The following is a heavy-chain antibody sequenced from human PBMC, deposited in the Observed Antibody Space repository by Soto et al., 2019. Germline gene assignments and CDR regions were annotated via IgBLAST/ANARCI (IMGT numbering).Heavy chain of an antibody. J-gene: IGHJ5*02. CDR3: ASGVAVADARFDP. D-gene: IGHD6-19*01. V-gene: IGHV5-10-1*01. Sequence: SPSFQGHVTISADKSISTAYLQWSSLKASDTAMYYCASGVAVADARFDPWGQGTLVTVSS.